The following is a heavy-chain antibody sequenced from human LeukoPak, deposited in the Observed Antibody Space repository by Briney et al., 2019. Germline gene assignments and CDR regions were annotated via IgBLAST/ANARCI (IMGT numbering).Heavy chain of an antibody. CDR3: ALSKGGEWQFDY. CDR2: IIPILGIA. D-gene: IGHD3-16*01. J-gene: IGHJ4*02. Sequence: GASVKVSCKASGGTLSSYAISWVRQAPGQGLEWMGRIIPILGIANYAQKFQGRVTITADKSTSTAYMELSSLRSEDTVVFYCALSKGGEWQFDYWGQGTLVTVSS. CDR1: GGTLSSYA. V-gene: IGHV1-69*04.